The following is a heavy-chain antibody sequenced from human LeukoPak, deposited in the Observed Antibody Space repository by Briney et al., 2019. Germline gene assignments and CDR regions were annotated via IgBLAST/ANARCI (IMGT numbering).Heavy chain of an antibody. J-gene: IGHJ6*02. CDR1: GYSFTSYY. Sequence: ASVKVSCKASGYSFTSYYMHWLRQAPGQGLEWMGWINPNNGVTNYAQKFQGRVTLTRDTSITTAYMEVSRLRSDDTAVYYCARDGGLDVWGQGTTVIVSS. CDR2: INPNNGVT. CDR3: ARDGGLDV. D-gene: IGHD3-3*01. V-gene: IGHV1-2*02.